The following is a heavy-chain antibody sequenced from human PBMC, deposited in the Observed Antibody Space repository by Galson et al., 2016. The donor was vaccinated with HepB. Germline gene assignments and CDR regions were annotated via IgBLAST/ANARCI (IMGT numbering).Heavy chain of an antibody. V-gene: IGHV3-48*02. D-gene: IGHD3-16*01. J-gene: IGHJ4*02. CDR1: GFIFSSYS. CDR3: AREGPWGGYNPHVDF. Sequence: SLRLSCAASGFIFSSYSMNWVRQAPGKGLEWVSYISSRSSTINYADSVKGRFTISRDNAKNSMYLHMNSLRDEDTAVYYCAREGPWGGYNPHVDFWGETTLVTVSA. CDR2: ISSRSSTI.